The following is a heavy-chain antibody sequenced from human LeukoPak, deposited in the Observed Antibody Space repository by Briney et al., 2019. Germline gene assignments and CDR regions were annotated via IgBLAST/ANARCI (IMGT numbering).Heavy chain of an antibody. J-gene: IGHJ4*02. D-gene: IGHD3-10*01. V-gene: IGHV4-59*11. CDR2: IFYTGGT. CDR1: GGSISHHY. Sequence: SETLSLTCTVSGGSISHHYWSWIRQPPGKGLEWIGYIFYTGGTNYNPSLRSRLTISLDTSKNQFSLRLTSVTAADTAVYYCAREYYSGSRSYFQYYFDYWGQGALVTVSS. CDR3: AREYYSGSRSYFQYYFDY.